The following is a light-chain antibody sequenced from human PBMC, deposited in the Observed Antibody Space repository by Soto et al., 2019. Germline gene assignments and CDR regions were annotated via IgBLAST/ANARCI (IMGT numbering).Light chain of an antibody. V-gene: IGKV1-5*03. Sequence: DIQMPQSPSTLSASVGDRVTITCRASQSIRSWLAWYQQKPGQAPKLLIYKASSLESGVPSRFSGSGSGTEVTLTISSLQPDDFATYYCQQYNSYSWTFGQGTKVEIK. CDR1: QSIRSW. CDR3: QQYNSYSWT. CDR2: KAS. J-gene: IGKJ1*01.